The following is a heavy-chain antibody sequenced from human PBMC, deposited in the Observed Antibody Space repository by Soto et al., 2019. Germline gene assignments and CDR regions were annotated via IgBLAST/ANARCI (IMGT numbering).Heavy chain of an antibody. CDR3: AKDLRAHYGDLNKYYYYYYGMDV. CDR2: ISYDGSNK. V-gene: IGHV3-30*18. J-gene: IGHJ6*02. Sequence: GGSLRLSCAASGFTFSSYGMHWVRQAPGKGLEWVAVISYDGSNKYYADSVKGRFTISRDNSKNTLYLQMNSLRAEDTAVYYCAKDLRAHYGDLNKYYYYYYGMDVWGQGTTVTVSS. D-gene: IGHD4-17*01. CDR1: GFTFSSYG.